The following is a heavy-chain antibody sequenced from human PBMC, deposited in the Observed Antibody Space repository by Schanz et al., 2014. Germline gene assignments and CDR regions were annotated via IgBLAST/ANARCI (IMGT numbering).Heavy chain of an antibody. CDR2: LTEGGGGT. V-gene: IGHV3-23*04. CDR3: ARGVRIDY. Sequence: VQLVDSGGGVVQPERSLRLSCAASGFTFSDYYMAWIRQAPGKGLEWVSGLTEGGGGTYYTDAVKGRFTISRDSSKNTLYLQMNSLTAEDTAVYYCARGVRIDYWGQGTLVAVSS. CDR1: GFTFSDYY. D-gene: IGHD3-3*01. J-gene: IGHJ4*02.